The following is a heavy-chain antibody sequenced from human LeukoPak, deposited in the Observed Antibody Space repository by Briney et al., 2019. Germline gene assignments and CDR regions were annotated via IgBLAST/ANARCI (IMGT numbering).Heavy chain of an antibody. J-gene: IGHJ3*02. Sequence: SETLSLTCTVSGGSINSYYWSWIRQPPGKGLEWIGYMYYSGSTNYNPSLKSRVTISVDTSKNQFSLKLSSVTAADTAVYYCARYTPKKMLNGLRAFDIWGQGTMVTVSS. V-gene: IGHV4-59*08. CDR2: MYYSGST. D-gene: IGHD5-12*01. CDR3: ARYTPKKMLNGLRAFDI. CDR1: GGSINSYY.